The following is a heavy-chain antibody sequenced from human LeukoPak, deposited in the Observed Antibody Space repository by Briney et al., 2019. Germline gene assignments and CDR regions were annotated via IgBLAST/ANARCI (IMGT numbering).Heavy chain of an antibody. CDR2: ISGSGGST. J-gene: IGHJ4*02. D-gene: IGHD5-18*01. CDR3: TNTAMGIPRDY. CDR1: GFTFNSYT. Sequence: GGSLRLSCAASGFTFNSYTMSWVRQAPGKGLEWVSAISGSGGSTYYADSVKGRFTISRDNSKNTLYLQMNSLRAEDTAVYYCTNTAMGIPRDYWGQGTLVTVSS. V-gene: IGHV3-23*01.